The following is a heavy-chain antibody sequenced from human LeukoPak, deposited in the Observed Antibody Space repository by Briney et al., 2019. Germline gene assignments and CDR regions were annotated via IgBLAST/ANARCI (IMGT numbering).Heavy chain of an antibody. D-gene: IGHD2-15*01. CDR3: AKDVPRYCSGGSCYSPAFDI. V-gene: IGHV3-23*01. Sequence: PGGSLRLSCAASGFTFSSYVMSWVRQAPGKGLEWVSAISGSGGSTYYADSVKGRFTISRDNSKNTLYLQMNSLRAEDTAVYYCAKDVPRYCSGGSCYSPAFDIWGQGTMVTVSS. CDR2: ISGSGGST. J-gene: IGHJ3*02. CDR1: GFTFSSYV.